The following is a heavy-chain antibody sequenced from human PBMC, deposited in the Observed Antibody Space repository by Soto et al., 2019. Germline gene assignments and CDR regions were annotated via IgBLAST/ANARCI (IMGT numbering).Heavy chain of an antibody. D-gene: IGHD3-22*01. J-gene: IGHJ6*02. CDR3: AGGALLYDSSGYYYYYTMDV. CDR2: ISSSGSPI. V-gene: IGHV3-48*03. CDR1: GFTFSSYE. Sequence: GGSLRLSCAASGFTFSSYEINWVRQAPGKGLEWVSYISSSGSPIYYADSVKGRFTISRNNAKNSLYLQMSSLRAEDTAVYYCAGGALLYDSSGYYYYYTMDVWGQGTTVTVSS.